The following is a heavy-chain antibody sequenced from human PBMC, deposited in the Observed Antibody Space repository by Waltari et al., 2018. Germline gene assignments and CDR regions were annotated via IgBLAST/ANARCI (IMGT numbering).Heavy chain of an antibody. CDR3: YLELRTLTSDDTAVYFCARGPYDSGSYYPSGLDV. J-gene: IGHJ6*02. CDR1: GFSLTTSGVA. V-gene: IGHV2-5*01. CDR2: IYGNDDK. D-gene: IGHD3-10*01. Sequence: QITLKESGPTLVKPTQTLTLTCAFSGFSLTTSGVAVGWIRQPPGQALEWLALIYGNDDKRYSPTLKTRLTITRDTSKNQVVLTRTNMDPVDTSTSTAYLELRTLTSDDTAVYFCARGPYDSGSYYPSGLDVWGQGTTVIVSS.